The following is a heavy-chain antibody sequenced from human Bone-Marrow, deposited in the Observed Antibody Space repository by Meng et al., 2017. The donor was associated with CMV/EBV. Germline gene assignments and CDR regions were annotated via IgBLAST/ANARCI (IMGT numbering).Heavy chain of an antibody. D-gene: IGHD1-7*01. Sequence: SSEKVSCKASKGTFSSYTISWVRQAPGQGLEWMGRIIPILGIANYAQKFQGRVTITADKSTSTAYMELSSLRSEDTAVYYCAREGVTGTTVDHYYGMDVWGQGTTVTVSS. CDR3: AREGVTGTTVDHYYGMDV. V-gene: IGHV1-69*04. CDR1: KGTFSSYT. J-gene: IGHJ6*02. CDR2: IIPILGIA.